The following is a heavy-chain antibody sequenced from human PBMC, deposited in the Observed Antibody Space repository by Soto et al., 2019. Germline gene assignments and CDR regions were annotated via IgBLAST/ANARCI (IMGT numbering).Heavy chain of an antibody. CDR3: ARYCSSTTCRKYHYYGMDV. Sequence: SVKVSCKPSGGTFGSYAISWVRQAPGQGLEWMGGIIPFFGSPNYAQKFQGRVTITADESTSTAYTELTSLRSEDTAVYYCARYCSSTTCRKYHYYGMDVWGQGTTVTVSS. D-gene: IGHD2-2*01. CDR1: GGTFGSYA. CDR2: IIPFFGSP. J-gene: IGHJ6*02. V-gene: IGHV1-69*13.